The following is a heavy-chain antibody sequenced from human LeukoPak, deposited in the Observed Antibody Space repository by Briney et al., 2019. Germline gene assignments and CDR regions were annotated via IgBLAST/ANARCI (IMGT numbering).Heavy chain of an antibody. V-gene: IGHV3-7*01. J-gene: IGHJ4*02. CDR1: GFTFRSYW. CDR3: ARDVIVGATCFDY. D-gene: IGHD1-26*01. CDR2: IKQDGSEK. Sequence: QSGGSLRLSCAASGFTFRSYWMSWVRQAPGKGLEWVANIKQDGSEKYYVDSVKGRFTISRDNAKNSLYLQMNSLRAEDTAVYYCARDVIVGATCFDYWGQGTLVTVSS.